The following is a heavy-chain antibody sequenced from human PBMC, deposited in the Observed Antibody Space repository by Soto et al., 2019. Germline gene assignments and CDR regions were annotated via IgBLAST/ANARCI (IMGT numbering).Heavy chain of an antibody. J-gene: IGHJ6*02. CDR3: ARDELVQEYYYGMDV. D-gene: IGHD6-13*01. CDR2: IKQDGSEK. V-gene: IGHV3-7*03. Sequence: EVQLVESGGGLVQPGGSLRLSCAASGFTFSSYWMSWVRQAPGKGLEWVANIKQDGSEKYYVDSVKGRFTISRDNAKNSLYLQMNSLRAEDTAVYYCARDELVQEYYYGMDVWGQGTTVTVSS. CDR1: GFTFSSYW.